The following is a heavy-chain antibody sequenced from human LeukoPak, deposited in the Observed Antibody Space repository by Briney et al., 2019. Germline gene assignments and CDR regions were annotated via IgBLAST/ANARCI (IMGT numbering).Heavy chain of an antibody. J-gene: IGHJ6*03. CDR2: IYVTGST. Sequence: PSETLSLTCTVSGASISSYYWSWIRQPAGKALEWSGRIYVTGSTTYNPSLESRVTMSLETSKNHFSLKLRSVTAADTAVYYCARMGNYCSGGSCYSKYSPPYRAQHTYYYYYYMDVWGKGTTVTVSS. CDR3: ARMGNYCSGGSCYSKYSPPYRAQHTYYYYYYMDV. V-gene: IGHV4-4*07. CDR1: GASISSYY. D-gene: IGHD2-15*01.